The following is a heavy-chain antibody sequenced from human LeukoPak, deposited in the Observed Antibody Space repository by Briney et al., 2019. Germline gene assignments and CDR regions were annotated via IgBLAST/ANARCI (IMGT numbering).Heavy chain of an antibody. CDR3: ARGIVVVVAATRGAFDI. V-gene: IGHV4-34*01. CDR2: INHSGST. CDR1: GFTFGDYV. J-gene: IGHJ3*02. D-gene: IGHD2-15*01. Sequence: GSLRLSCTASGFTFGDYVMSWVRQPPGKGLEWIGEINHSGSTNYNPSLKSRVTISVDTSKNQFSLKLSSVTAADTAVYYCARGIVVVVAATRGAFDIWGQGTMVTVSS.